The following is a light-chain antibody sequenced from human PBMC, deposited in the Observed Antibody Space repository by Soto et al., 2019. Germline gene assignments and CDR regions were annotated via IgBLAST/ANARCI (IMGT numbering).Light chain of an antibody. CDR3: HQYYNTPLT. CDR2: WAS. V-gene: IGKV4-1*01. CDR1: QSVLYSSNNRNY. J-gene: IGKJ3*01. Sequence: DIVMTQFPDSLAVSLGERATINCKSSQSVLYSSNNRNYLAWYQQKPGQPPKLLIYWASTRESGVPDRFSGSGSGTDFTLTISSLQAEDVAVYFCHQYYNTPLTFGPGTKVDIK.